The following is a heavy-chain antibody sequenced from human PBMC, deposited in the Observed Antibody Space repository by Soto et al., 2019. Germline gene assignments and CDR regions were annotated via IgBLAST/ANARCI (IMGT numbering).Heavy chain of an antibody. CDR2: IYPGDSDT. CDR3: ARHGPIAAAGTENWFDP. V-gene: IGHV5-51*01. Sequence: GESLKISCKGSGYSFTSYWIGWVRQMPGKGLEWMGIIYPGDSDTRYSPSFQGQVTISADKSISTAYLQWSSLKASDTAMYYCARHGPIAAAGTENWFDPWGQGTLVTVSP. CDR1: GYSFTSYW. J-gene: IGHJ5*02. D-gene: IGHD6-13*01.